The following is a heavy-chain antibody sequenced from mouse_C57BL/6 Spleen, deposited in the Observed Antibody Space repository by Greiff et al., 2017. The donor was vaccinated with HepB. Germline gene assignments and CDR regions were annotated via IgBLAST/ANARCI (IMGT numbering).Heavy chain of an antibody. J-gene: IGHJ3*01. V-gene: IGHV1-59*01. CDR3: ARSRGSYGSSSFAY. D-gene: IGHD1-1*01. CDR1: GYTFTSYW. Sequence: QVQLQQPGAELVRPGTSVKLSCKASGYTFTSYWMHWVKQRPGQGLEWIGVIDPSDSYTNYNQKFKGKATLTVDTSFSTAYMQLSSLTSEDSAVYYCARSRGSYGSSSFAYWGQGTLVTVSA. CDR2: IDPSDSYT.